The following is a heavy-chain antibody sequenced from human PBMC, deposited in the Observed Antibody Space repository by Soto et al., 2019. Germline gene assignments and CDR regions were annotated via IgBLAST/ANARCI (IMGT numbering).Heavy chain of an antibody. Sequence: QVQLVQTGAEVKKPASSVTGSCKASGGTFSSYAITWVRQAPGQGLEWMGGIIPIFGTANYAQKFQGRVTITADESTSTAYMELSSLRSEDTAVYYCARDGWNSKDGMDVWGQGTKVTVSS. CDR2: IIPIFGTA. D-gene: IGHD1-7*01. V-gene: IGHV1-69*01. CDR3: ARDGWNSKDGMDV. CDR1: GGTFSSYA. J-gene: IGHJ6*02.